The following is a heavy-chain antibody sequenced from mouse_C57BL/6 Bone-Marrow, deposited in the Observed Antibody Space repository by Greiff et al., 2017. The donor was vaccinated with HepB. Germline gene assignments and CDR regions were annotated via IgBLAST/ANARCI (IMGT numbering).Heavy chain of an antibody. CDR2: IDPENGDT. CDR3: TTESSYWYFDV. D-gene: IGHD1-1*01. CDR1: GFNIKDDY. J-gene: IGHJ1*03. Sequence: EVQLVESGAELVRPGASVKLSCTASGFNIKDDYMHWVKQRPEQGLEWIGWIDPENGDTEYASKFQGKATITADTSSNTAYLQLSSLTSEDTAVYYCTTESSYWYFDVWGTGTTVTVSS. V-gene: IGHV14-4*01.